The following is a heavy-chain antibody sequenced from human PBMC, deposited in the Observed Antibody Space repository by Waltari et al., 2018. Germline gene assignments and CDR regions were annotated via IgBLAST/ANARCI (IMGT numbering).Heavy chain of an antibody. J-gene: IGHJ4*02. D-gene: IGHD5-18*01. V-gene: IGHV3-33*01. CDR2: IWYDGSNK. CDR1: GFTFSSYG. Sequence: QVQLVESGGGVVQPGRSLSLSCAASGFTFSSYGLHWVRRDPGKGLEWVAVIWYDGSNKYYADSVKGRFTISRDNSKNTRYLQMNSLRAEDTAVYYCARDLTAMMGSPDYWGQGTLVTVSS. CDR3: ARDLTAMMGSPDY.